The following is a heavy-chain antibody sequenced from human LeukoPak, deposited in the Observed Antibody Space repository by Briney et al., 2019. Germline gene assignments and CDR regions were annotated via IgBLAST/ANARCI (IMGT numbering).Heavy chain of an antibody. CDR2: MNPNSGNT. D-gene: IGHD6-13*01. Sequence: ASVKVSCKASGYIFTSYDINWVRQATGQGLEWMGWMNPNSGNTGYAQKFQGRVTITRNTSISTAYMELSSLRSEDTAVYYCARRRIAAAALDYWGQGTLVTVSS. CDR1: GYIFTSYD. J-gene: IGHJ4*02. V-gene: IGHV1-8*03. CDR3: ARRRIAAAALDY.